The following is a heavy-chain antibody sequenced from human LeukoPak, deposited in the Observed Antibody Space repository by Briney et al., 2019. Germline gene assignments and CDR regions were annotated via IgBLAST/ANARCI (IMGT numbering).Heavy chain of an antibody. Sequence: SETLSLTCAVHGGSFGTYYWSWIRQPPGKGLEWIGYIYYSGSTNYNPSLKSRVTISVDTSKNQFSLKLSSVTAADTAVYYCARAPIVVVPAAYFDYWGQGTLVTVSS. CDR2: IYYSGST. J-gene: IGHJ4*02. D-gene: IGHD2-2*01. CDR1: GGSFGTYY. CDR3: ARAPIVVVPAAYFDY. V-gene: IGHV4-59*01.